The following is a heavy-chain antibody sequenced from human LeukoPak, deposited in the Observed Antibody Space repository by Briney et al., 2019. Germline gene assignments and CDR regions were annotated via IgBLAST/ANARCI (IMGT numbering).Heavy chain of an antibody. J-gene: IGHJ3*02. CDR2: IYYSGST. D-gene: IGHD3-22*01. CDR3: ARDRGIVDIDAFDX. V-gene: IGHV4-30-4*08. CDR1: GGSISSGDYY. Sequence: SQTLSLTCTVSGGSISSGDYYWSWIRQPPGKGLEWIGYIYYSGSTYYNPSLKSRVTISVDTSKNQFSLKLSSVTAADTAVYYCARDRGIVDIDAFDXXXXGXMVTXXS.